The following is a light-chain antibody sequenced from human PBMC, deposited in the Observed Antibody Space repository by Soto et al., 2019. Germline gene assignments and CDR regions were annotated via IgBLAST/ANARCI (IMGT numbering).Light chain of an antibody. J-gene: IGKJ2*01. CDR2: AAS. CDR3: QQYGSSPPYT. V-gene: IGKV3-20*01. CDR1: ETVNNNF. Sequence: DIVLTQSPGTLSLSPGGRATLSCRASETVNNNFLGWYQQKPGQAPRLLIFAASRRATGIPDRFSGSGSGTDFTLTISRLEPEDFGVYYCQQYGSSPPYTFGQGTKLEIK.